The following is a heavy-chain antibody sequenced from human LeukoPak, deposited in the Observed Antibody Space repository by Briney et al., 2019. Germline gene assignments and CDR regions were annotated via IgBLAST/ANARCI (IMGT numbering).Heavy chain of an antibody. CDR1: GFTVSGTY. V-gene: IGHV3-53*01. D-gene: IGHD5-12*01. J-gene: IGHJ4*01. Sequence: QSGGSLRLSCAASGFTVSGTYMNWVRQAPGKGLEWVSVLYSGGTTFYADSVRGRFTISRDNSKNTLYLQMNSLRAEDTAVYYCARDYSGYGDYDWGQGTLVTVSS. CDR3: ARDYSGYGDYD. CDR2: LYSGGTT.